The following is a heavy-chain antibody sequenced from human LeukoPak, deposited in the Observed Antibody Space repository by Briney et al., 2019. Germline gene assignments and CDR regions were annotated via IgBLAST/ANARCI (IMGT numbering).Heavy chain of an antibody. CDR1: GFTFGDYA. Sequence: PGRSLRLSCTASGFTFGDYAMSWVRQAPGEGLEWEANIKQDGTEKYYMDSVKGRFSISRDNAKNSLYLQMNALRAEDTAVYYCARDVRPDYWGQGTLVTVST. J-gene: IGHJ4*02. V-gene: IGHV3-7*04. D-gene: IGHD6-6*01. CDR3: ARDVRPDY. CDR2: IKQDGTEK.